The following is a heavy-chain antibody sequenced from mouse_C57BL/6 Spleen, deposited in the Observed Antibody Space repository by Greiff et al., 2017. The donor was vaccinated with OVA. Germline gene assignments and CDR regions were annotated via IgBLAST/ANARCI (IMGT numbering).Heavy chain of an antibody. Sequence: VKVVESGPELVKPGASVKISCKASGYAFRSSWMNWVQQRPGKGLEWIGRIYPGDGDTNYNGKFKGKATLTAAKSSRTAYMQLSSLTSEDSAVYFGARGGYSNPYYYAMDYWGQGTSVTVSS. J-gene: IGHJ4*01. CDR2: IYPGDGDT. CDR1: GYAFRSSW. CDR3: ARGGYSNPYYYAMDY. V-gene: IGHV1-82*01. D-gene: IGHD2-5*01.